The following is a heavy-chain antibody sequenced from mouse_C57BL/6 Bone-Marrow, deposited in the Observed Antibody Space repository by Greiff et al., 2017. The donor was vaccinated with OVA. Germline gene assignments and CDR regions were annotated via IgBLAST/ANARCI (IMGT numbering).Heavy chain of an antibody. D-gene: IGHD4-1*01. Sequence: QVQLQQPGAELVKPGASVKLSCKASGYTFTSYWMHWVKQRPGQGLEWIGMIHPNSGSTNYNEKFKSKATLTVDKSSSTAYMQLSSLTSEDSAVYYCARRGTGSSMDYWGQGTSVTVSS. CDR2: IHPNSGST. V-gene: IGHV1-64*01. J-gene: IGHJ4*01. CDR3: ARRGTGSSMDY. CDR1: GYTFTSYW.